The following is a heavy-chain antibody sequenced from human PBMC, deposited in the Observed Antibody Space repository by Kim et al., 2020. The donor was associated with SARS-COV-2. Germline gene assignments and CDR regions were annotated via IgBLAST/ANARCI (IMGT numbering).Heavy chain of an antibody. CDR1: GFIFSNYS. CDR2: VNSDATNT. Sequence: GGSLRLSCAASGFIFSNYSMHWVRHTPGRGLVWVSRVNSDATNTHYADSVKGRFTISRDNAKNTLYLQMESLRVEDTGVYYCTRGALGTGLVPKYFDPWGQGTQVTVSS. J-gene: IGHJ5*02. CDR3: TRGALGTGLVPKYFDP. D-gene: IGHD6-19*01. V-gene: IGHV3-74*01.